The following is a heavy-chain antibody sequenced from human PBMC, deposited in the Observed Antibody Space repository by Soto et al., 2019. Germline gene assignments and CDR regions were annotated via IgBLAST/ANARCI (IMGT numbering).Heavy chain of an antibody. CDR3: ARDLSSGQDYYYYGMDV. CDR2: IRYGGSNT. Sequence: GGSLRLSCAASGFTFSSCAMIWVRQTTGKGLEWVAAIRYGGSNTYYADSVKGRFTISRDNSKNTLYLQMNSLRAEDTAVYYCARDLSSGQDYYYYGMDVWGQGTTVTVSS. D-gene: IGHD7-27*01. V-gene: IGHV3-33*08. CDR1: GFTFSSCA. J-gene: IGHJ6*02.